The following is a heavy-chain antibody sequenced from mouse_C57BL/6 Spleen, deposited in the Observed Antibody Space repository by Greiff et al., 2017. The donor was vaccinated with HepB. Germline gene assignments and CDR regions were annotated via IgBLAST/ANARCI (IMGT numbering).Heavy chain of an antibody. V-gene: IGHV1-15*01. Sequence: QVQLQQSGAELVRPGASVTLSCKASGYTFTDYEMHWVKQTPVHGLEWIGAIDPETGGTAYNQKFKGKAILTADKSSSTAYMELRSLTSEDSAVYYCTRWECVYDYTPYWGQGTLVTVSA. J-gene: IGHJ3*01. CDR2: IDPETGGT. CDR1: GYTFTDYE. CDR3: TRWECVYDYTPY. D-gene: IGHD2-4*01.